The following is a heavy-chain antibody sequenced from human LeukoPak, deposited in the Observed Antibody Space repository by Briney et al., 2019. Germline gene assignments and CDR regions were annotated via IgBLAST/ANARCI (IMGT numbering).Heavy chain of an antibody. CDR3: AKGPVRTYYFDY. CDR1: GFTFDDYA. Sequence: GGSLRLSCAASGFTFDDYAMHWVRQAPGKGLEWVSGISWNSGSIGYADSVKGRFTISRHNAKNSLYLQMNSLRAEDTALYYCAKGPVRTYYFDYWGQGTLVTVSS. CDR2: ISWNSGSI. D-gene: IGHD1-14*01. V-gene: IGHV3-9*01. J-gene: IGHJ4*02.